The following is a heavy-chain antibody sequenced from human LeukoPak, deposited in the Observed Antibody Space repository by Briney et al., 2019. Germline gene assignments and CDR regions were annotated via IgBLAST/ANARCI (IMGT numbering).Heavy chain of an antibody. CDR1: GGSISSGDYY. V-gene: IGHV4-30-4*01. J-gene: IGHJ4*02. CDR3: ARIRVQLERQSFDY. Sequence: SQTLSLTCTVSGGSISSGDYYWSWIRQPPGKGLEWIGEINHSGSTNYNPSLKSRVTISVDTSKNQFSLKLSSVTAADTAVYYCARIRVQLERQSFDYWGQGTLVTVSS. CDR2: INHSGST. D-gene: IGHD1-1*01.